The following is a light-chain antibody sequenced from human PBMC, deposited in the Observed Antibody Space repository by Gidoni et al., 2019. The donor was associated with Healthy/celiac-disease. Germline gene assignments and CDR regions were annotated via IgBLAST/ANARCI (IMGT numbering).Light chain of an antibody. Sequence: QSVLTQPPSASGTPGQGVTISCSGSNSNIGSNPVAWYQKFPETAPNVLMYSDIRRPSVVPDRFSGSKSGTSASLAISGLQSDDEADYYCAAWDDSLNRVLFGGGTKLTVL. V-gene: IGLV1-44*01. CDR3: AAWDDSLNRVL. CDR1: NSNIGSNP. J-gene: IGLJ2*01. CDR2: SDI.